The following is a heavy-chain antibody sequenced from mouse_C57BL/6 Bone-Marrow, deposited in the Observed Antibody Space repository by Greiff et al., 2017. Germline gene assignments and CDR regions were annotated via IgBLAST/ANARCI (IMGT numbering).Heavy chain of an antibody. Sequence: VQLQQPGAELVMPGASVKLSCKASGYTFTSYWMHWVKQRPGQGLEWIGEIDPSDSYTNYNQKFKGKSTLTVDKSSSTAYMQLSSLTSEYSAVYYCAREDYYGSGACFDYWGQGTTLTVSS. CDR3: AREDYYGSGACFDY. J-gene: IGHJ2*01. D-gene: IGHD1-1*01. CDR1: GYTFTSYW. CDR2: IDPSDSYT. V-gene: IGHV1-69*01.